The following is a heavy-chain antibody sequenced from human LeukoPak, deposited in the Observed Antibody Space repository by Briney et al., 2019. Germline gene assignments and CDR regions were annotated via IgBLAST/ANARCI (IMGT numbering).Heavy chain of an antibody. Sequence: SETLSLTCTVSGGSISSSSYYWGWIRQPPGKGLEWIGSIYYSGSTYYNPSLKSRVTISVDTSKNQFSLKLSYATAADTAVYYCARHLIVVAGALLGDYMDVWGKGTTVTVSS. J-gene: IGHJ6*03. CDR1: GGSISSSSYY. CDR2: IYYSGST. V-gene: IGHV4-39*01. D-gene: IGHD6-19*01. CDR3: ARHLIVVAGALLGDYMDV.